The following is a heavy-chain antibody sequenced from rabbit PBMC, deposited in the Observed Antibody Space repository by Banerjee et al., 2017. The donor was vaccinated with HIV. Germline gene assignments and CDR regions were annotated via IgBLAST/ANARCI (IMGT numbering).Heavy chain of an antibody. D-gene: IGHD7-1*01. Sequence: EESGGDLVKPEGSLTLTCTASGFSFSSSYWICWVRQAPGKGPEWIACIYAGSSGSTYYASWVNGRFTISLDNAQNTVFLQMTSLTAADTATYFCARAVTGGPFNLWGPGPWSPS. J-gene: IGHJ4*01. CDR3: ARAVTGGPFNL. V-gene: IGHV1S45*01. CDR1: GFSFSSSYW. CDR2: IYAGSSGST.